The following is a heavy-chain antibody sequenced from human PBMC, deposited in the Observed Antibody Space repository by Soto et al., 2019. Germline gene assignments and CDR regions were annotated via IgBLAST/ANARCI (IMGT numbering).Heavy chain of an antibody. J-gene: IGHJ6*02. D-gene: IGHD2-15*01. CDR2: INHRGSI. CDR3: ARGSRLRIPAASGRDYSYHGLDV. CDR1: GGSFSGFY. V-gene: IGHV4-34*01. Sequence: QVQLQQWGAGLLKPSETLSLNCAVYGGSFSGFYWSWIRQPPGKGLDCIGEINHRGSINYNPTLKRRVTMSVDTSKNHFSLQLNSVTAADTAVFYCARGSRLRIPAASGRDYSYHGLDVWGRGTAVPVSS.